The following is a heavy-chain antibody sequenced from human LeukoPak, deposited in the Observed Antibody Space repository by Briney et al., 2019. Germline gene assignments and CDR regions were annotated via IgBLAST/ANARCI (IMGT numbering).Heavy chain of an antibody. Sequence: GGSLRLSCAASGFTFSSYWMSWVRQAPGKGLEWVANIKQDGSEKYYVDSVKGRFTISRDNAKNSLYLQMNSLRAEDTAVYYCARARPKGYDFWSGYLYGMDVWGQGTTVTVSS. J-gene: IGHJ6*02. CDR3: ARARPKGYDFWSGYLYGMDV. CDR2: IKQDGSEK. CDR1: GFTFSSYW. V-gene: IGHV3-7*01. D-gene: IGHD3-3*01.